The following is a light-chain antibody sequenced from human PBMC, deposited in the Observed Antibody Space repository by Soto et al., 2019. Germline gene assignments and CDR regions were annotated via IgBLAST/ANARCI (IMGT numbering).Light chain of an antibody. V-gene: IGKV1-6*01. J-gene: IGKJ1*01. CDR3: LQFYNFSWT. Sequence: AIXMTQSASSLXASVGDRVNMXCRASQVIGNDFAWYQQKPGKAPRHLLFAASNLQRGGPPRFSGSGSATDFTRTISRLQPEDFATYYGLQFYNFSWTFGQGTKVDI. CDR1: QVIGND. CDR2: AAS.